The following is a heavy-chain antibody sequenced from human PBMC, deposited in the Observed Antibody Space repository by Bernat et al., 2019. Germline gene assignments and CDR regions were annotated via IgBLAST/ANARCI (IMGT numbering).Heavy chain of an antibody. J-gene: IGHJ6*02. D-gene: IGHD5-18*01. CDR2: ISYDGSNK. V-gene: IGHV3-30-3*01. Sequence: VQLVESGGGLVKPGGSLRLSCAASGFTFSSYAMHWVRQAPGKGLEWVAVISYDGSNKYYADSVKGRFTISRDNSKNTLYLQMNSLRAEDTAVYYCARERGVGIQLLRRYYGMDVWGQGTTVTVSS. CDR3: ARERGVGIQLLRRYYGMDV. CDR1: GFTFSSYA.